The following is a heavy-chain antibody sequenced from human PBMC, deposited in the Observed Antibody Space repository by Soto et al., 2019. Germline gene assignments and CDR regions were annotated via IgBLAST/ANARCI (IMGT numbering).Heavy chain of an antibody. Sequence: SETLSLTCAVYGGSFSAYYWNWIRQPPGKGLEWIGEFNHSGSTNYSPSLKSRVTISVDTSKNQFSLKLTSVTAADTAVYYCARGALNNDFWSGPINGGMDVWVQGTTVTVSS. CDR2: FNHSGST. CDR3: ARGALNNDFWSGPINGGMDV. CDR1: GGSFSAYY. V-gene: IGHV4-34*01. D-gene: IGHD3-3*01. J-gene: IGHJ6*02.